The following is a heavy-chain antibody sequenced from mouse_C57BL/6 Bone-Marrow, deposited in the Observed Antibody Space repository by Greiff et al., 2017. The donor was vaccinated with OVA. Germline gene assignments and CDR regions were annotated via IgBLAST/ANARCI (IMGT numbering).Heavy chain of an antibody. J-gene: IGHJ3*01. CDR3: ANGIYYGNYDAY. D-gene: IGHD2-1*01. CDR1: GYTFTSYW. CDR2: IHPNSGST. Sequence: VQLQESGAELVKPGASVKLSCKASGYTFTSYWMHWVKQRPGQGLEWIGMIHPNSGSTNYNEKFKSKATLTVDKSSSTAYMQLSSLTSEDSAVYYCANGIYYGNYDAYWGQGTLVTVSA. V-gene: IGHV1-64*01.